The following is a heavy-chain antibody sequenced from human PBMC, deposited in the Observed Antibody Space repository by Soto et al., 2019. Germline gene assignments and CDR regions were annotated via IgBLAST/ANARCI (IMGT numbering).Heavy chain of an antibody. V-gene: IGHV3-9*01. CDR3: TKGGYDLIYYFGMDV. Sequence: EVQLVESGGGLVQPGGSLRLSCAASGFTFSNAWMNWVRQAPGKGLEWVSGISSDGDTIAYADSVQGRFTVFRDNAKNSLYLQMNSLRAEDTALYYCTKGGYDLIYYFGMDVWGQGTTVTVSS. D-gene: IGHD5-12*01. CDR1: GFTFSNAW. CDR2: ISSDGDTI. J-gene: IGHJ6*02.